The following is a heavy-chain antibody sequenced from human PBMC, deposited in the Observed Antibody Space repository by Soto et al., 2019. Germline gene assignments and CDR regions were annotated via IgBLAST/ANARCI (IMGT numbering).Heavy chain of an antibody. D-gene: IGHD2-21*01. CDR3: ARDLKVLASKSYIYYGMDV. J-gene: IGHJ6*02. V-gene: IGHV3-21*01. CDR2: ISRSSTNI. Sequence: XVSLRLSCSASGFTFSNYTMNWVRQAPGKGLDWVSSISRSSTNIFYADSVKGRFTVSRENAKNVVYLQINSLSAEDTGIYYCARDLKVLASKSYIYYGMDVWGQGTTVTVSS. CDR1: GFTFSNYT.